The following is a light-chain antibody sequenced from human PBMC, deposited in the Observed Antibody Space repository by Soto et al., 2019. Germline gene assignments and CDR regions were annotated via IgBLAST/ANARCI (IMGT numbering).Light chain of an antibody. V-gene: IGKV3-11*01. CDR3: QQSTNWPTST. CDR2: DAI. CDR1: QNVRSY. Sequence: EIVLTQSPATLSLSPGERATLSCRASQNVRSYLAWYQQKPGQAPRLLIHDAISRATGIPARFSGSGSGTDFPLTISSLEPEDFAVYYCQQSTNWPTSTFGQGTRLEIK. J-gene: IGKJ5*01.